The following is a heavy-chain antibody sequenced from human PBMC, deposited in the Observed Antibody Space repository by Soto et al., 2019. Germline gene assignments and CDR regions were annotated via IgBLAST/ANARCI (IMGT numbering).Heavy chain of an antibody. CDR3: ARDDVDTAMPYGMDV. CDR1: GGTFSSYA. V-gene: IGHV1-69*12. J-gene: IGHJ6*02. D-gene: IGHD5-18*01. Sequence: QVQLVQSGAEVKKPGSSVKVSCKASGGTFSSYAISWVRQAPGQGLEWMGGIIPIFGTANYAQKFQGRVTITADESTRTAYLELRSLRSEDTAVYYCARDDVDTAMPYGMDVWGQGTTVTVSS. CDR2: IIPIFGTA.